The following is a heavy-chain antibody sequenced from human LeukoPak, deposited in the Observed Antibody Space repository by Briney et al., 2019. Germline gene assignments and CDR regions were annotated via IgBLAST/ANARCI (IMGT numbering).Heavy chain of an antibody. J-gene: IGHJ4*02. Sequence: GGSLRLSCVASGFTFSYYGMHWVRQAPGKGLEWVTFIRSDGSNQYYADSVKGRFTISRDSSKNTLFLQMKSLRPEDTAVYYCARDFEWSFDYWGQRTLVTVSS. V-gene: IGHV3-30*02. CDR2: IRSDGSNQ. D-gene: IGHD3-3*01. CDR3: ARDFEWSFDY. CDR1: GFTFSYYG.